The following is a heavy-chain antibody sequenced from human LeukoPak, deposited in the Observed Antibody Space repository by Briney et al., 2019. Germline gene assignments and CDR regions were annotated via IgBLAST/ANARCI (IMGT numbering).Heavy chain of an antibody. D-gene: IGHD3-3*01. V-gene: IGHV3-7*01. Sequence: PGRSLRLSCAASGFTFSNYWMTWVRQAPGKGPEWVADIKQDGSEKLYVNSVRGRFTISRDNAKMSLFLQMNSLRAEDTAVYYCARDNGVIHGVYYMDVWGKGTTVTVS. J-gene: IGHJ6*03. CDR2: IKQDGSEK. CDR1: GFTFSNYW. CDR3: ARDNGVIHGVYYMDV.